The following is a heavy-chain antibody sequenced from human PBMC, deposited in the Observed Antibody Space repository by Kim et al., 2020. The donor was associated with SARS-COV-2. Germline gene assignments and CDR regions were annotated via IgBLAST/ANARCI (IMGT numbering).Heavy chain of an antibody. D-gene: IGHD3-16*01. Sequence: SETLSLTCTVSGGSINSDDYYWSWIRQPPGKDLEWIGYIYYTGSTYYSPSLKSRPTISKDTSKNQFSLKLTSVTAADTAVYYCARTVMWYYFVYWGQGSLVTVSS. CDR3: ARTVMWYYFVY. CDR1: GGSINSDDYY. CDR2: IYYTGST. J-gene: IGHJ4*02. V-gene: IGHV4-30-4*01.